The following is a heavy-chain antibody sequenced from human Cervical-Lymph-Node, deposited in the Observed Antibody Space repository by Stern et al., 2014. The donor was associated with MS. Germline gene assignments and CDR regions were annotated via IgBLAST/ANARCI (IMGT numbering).Heavy chain of an antibody. V-gene: IGHV3-11*01. CDR1: GFTFSDYH. CDR3: VRASDPLFEY. Sequence: VQLVESGGGSVKPGGSLRLSCAVSGFTFSDYHMHWIRQAPGKGLEWISYISTTGKTIYYADSVKGRFTISRDNAKNSLYLQMNSLRVEDTAVYYGVRASDPLFEYWGQGTLVTVSS. J-gene: IGHJ4*02. CDR2: ISTTGKTI. D-gene: IGHD2-21*02.